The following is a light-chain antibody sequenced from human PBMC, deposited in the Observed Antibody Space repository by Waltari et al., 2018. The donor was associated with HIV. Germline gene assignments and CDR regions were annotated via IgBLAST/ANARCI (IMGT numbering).Light chain of an antibody. CDR1: QSVLDETNNKNY. J-gene: IGKJ2*01. CDR3: QQYFSNPVH. V-gene: IGKV4-1*01. Sequence: DIVMTQSPDSLAVSLGERATVNCKSSQSVLDETNNKNYLAWYQRKPGQPPKLLIYWASNRESGVHDRFSGSGSGTDFTLTISSLQAEDVAVYYCQQYFSNPVHFGQGTKVEIK. CDR2: WAS.